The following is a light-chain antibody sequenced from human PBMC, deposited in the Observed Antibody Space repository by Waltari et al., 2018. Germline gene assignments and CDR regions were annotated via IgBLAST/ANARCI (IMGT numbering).Light chain of an antibody. Sequence: DIQMTQSPPSVSASVGDRVTITCRAGQSLSNSLAWYQQKLGQAPKFLIYGASNLQSWVPSRFRGSGSGTDFTLTISSLQPEDFATYFCQQANSLPYTFGQGTKVEIK. CDR2: GAS. J-gene: IGKJ2*01. V-gene: IGKV1-12*01. CDR1: QSLSNS. CDR3: QQANSLPYT.